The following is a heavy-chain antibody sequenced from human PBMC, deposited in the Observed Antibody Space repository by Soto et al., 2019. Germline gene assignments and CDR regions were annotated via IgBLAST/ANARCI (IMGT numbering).Heavy chain of an antibody. CDR1: GFTFSSYA. Sequence: QVQLVESGGGVVQPGSSLRLSCAASGFTFSSYAMHWVRQAPGKGLEWVAVISYDGSNKYYADSVKGRFTISRDNSKNTRYLQMNSLRAEDTAVYYCARVPDYGGNSYAFYIWGQGTMVTVSS. V-gene: IGHV3-30-3*01. J-gene: IGHJ3*02. CDR2: ISYDGSNK. D-gene: IGHD4-17*01. CDR3: ARVPDYGGNSYAFYI.